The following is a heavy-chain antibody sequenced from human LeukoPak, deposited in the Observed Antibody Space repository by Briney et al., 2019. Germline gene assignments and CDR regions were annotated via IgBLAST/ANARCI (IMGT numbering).Heavy chain of an antibody. J-gene: IGHJ4*02. CDR2: IIPILGIA. CDR3: ARDRVSGSSWLDY. D-gene: IGHD6-13*01. Sequence: GASVKVSCKASGGTFSSYAISWVRQAPGQGLEWMGRIIPILGIANYARKFQGRVTITADKSTSTAYMELSSLRSEDTAVYYCARDRVSGSSWLDYWGQGTLVTVSS. CDR1: GGTFSSYA. V-gene: IGHV1-69*04.